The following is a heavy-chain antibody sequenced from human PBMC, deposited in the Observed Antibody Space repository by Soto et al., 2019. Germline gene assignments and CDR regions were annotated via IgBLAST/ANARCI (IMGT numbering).Heavy chain of an antibody. J-gene: IGHJ5*02. CDR2: IWSGGSNK. D-gene: IGHD4-4*01. V-gene: IGHV3-33*01. CDR1: GFTLSNYG. CDR3: ARALQYQNCPDP. Sequence: GGSLRLSCAASGFTLSNYGMHWVRQAPGKGLEWVAVIWSGGSNKYYADSVKGRFTISRDNSKNTLYLQMNSLRAEDTAVYYCARALQYQNCPDPWGQGTLVTLAS.